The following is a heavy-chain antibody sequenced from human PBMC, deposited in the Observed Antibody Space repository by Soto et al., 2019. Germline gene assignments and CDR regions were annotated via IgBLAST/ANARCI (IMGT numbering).Heavy chain of an antibody. CDR1: GFTFSSYS. D-gene: IGHD4-17*01. V-gene: IGHV3-21*01. CDR2: ISSSSSYI. CDR3: ARDALTTGFDY. J-gene: IGHJ4*02. Sequence: EVQLVESGGGLVKPGVSLRLSCAASGFTFSSYSMNWVRQAPGKGLEWVSSISSSSSYIYYADSVKGRFTISRDNAKNSLYLQMNSLRAEDTAVYYCARDALTTGFDYWGQGNLVTVSS.